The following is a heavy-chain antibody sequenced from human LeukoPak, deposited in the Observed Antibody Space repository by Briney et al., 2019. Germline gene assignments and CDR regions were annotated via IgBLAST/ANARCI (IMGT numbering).Heavy chain of an antibody. CDR1: GLTVSTNY. CDR2: IHTDGST. J-gene: IGHJ4*02. CDR3: ARDLDYFDSSGSHRRRNYFDY. D-gene: IGHD3-22*01. V-gene: IGHV3-53*01. Sequence: GGTLRLSCAASGLTVSTNYMTWVRQAPGKGLEWVSIIHTDGSTYYADSVKGRFTISRDNYKNTLYLQMNSLRGEDTAMYYCARDLDYFDSSGSHRRRNYFDYWGQGTLVTVSS.